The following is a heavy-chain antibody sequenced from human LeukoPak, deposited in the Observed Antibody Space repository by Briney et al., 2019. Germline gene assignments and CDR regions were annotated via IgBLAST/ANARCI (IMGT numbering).Heavy chain of an antibody. Sequence: GGSLRLSCAASGLTFSGYAMNWVRQAPGKGLEWVSGISGSGGTTYYADSVKGRFTISRDNSKNTLYLRMSSLRAEDTAVYYCARDRHSGWYGASDYWGQGTLVTVSS. CDR3: ARDRHSGWYGASDY. J-gene: IGHJ4*02. CDR2: ISGSGGTT. D-gene: IGHD6-19*01. V-gene: IGHV3-23*01. CDR1: GLTFSGYA.